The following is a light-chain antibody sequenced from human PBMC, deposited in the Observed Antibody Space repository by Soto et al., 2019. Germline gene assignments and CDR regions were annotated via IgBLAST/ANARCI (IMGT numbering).Light chain of an antibody. V-gene: IGKV3-20*01. CDR3: QQYDSSPVT. Sequence: EIVLTQSPGTLSLSPGERATLSCRASQSVSSIYLAWYQQKPGQAPRLLIYGASSGATGIPDRFSGSGSGTDFTLTISRLEPEDFAVYYCQQYDSSPVTFGQGTKVEIK. CDR2: GAS. J-gene: IGKJ1*01. CDR1: QSVSSIY.